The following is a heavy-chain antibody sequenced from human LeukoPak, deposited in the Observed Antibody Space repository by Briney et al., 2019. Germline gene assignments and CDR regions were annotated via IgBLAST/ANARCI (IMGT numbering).Heavy chain of an antibody. D-gene: IGHD5-18*01. V-gene: IGHV4-39*01. CDR2: IYYSGST. CDR3: ARGYSYGYSVESWFDP. J-gene: IGHJ5*02. CDR1: GGSISSSSYY. Sequence: SETLSLTCTVSGGSISSSSYYWGWIRQPPGKGLEGIGSIYYSGSTYYNPSLKSPVTISVDTSKNQFSLKLSSVTAADTAVYYCARGYSYGYSVESWFDPWGQGTLVTVSS.